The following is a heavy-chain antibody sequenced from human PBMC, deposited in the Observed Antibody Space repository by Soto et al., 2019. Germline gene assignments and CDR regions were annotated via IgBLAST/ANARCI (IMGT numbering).Heavy chain of an antibody. V-gene: IGHV1-2*02. CDR3: ARAFGDYSNWFDP. J-gene: IGHJ5*02. Sequence: ASVKVSGKASGYTFTVYYMHCVLQSPGQGLEWMGWINPNSGGTNYAQKFQGRVTMTRDTSISTAYMELSRLRSDDTAVYYCARAFGDYSNWFDPWGQGTLVTVSS. CDR1: GYTFTVYY. CDR2: INPNSGGT. D-gene: IGHD4-4*01.